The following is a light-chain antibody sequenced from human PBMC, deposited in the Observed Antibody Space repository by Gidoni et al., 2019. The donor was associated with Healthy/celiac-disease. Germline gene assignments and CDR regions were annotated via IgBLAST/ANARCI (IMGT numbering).Light chain of an antibody. CDR3: QQYNSYSWT. V-gene: IGKV1-5*03. CDR2: KAS. CDR1: QSISSW. J-gene: IGKJ1*01. Sequence: DIQMTQSPSTLSASVGDSVTITCRASQSISSWLAWYQQKPGKAHKLLIYKASSLESGVPSRFSGSGSGTEFTLTISSLQPDYFSTYYCQQYNSYSWTFGQGTKVEIK.